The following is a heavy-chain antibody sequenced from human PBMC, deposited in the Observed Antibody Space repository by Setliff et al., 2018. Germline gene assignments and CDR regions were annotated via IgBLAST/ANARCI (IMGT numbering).Heavy chain of an antibody. CDR1: GGSISSYY. J-gene: IGHJ6*03. CDR2: IYYSGST. CDR3: ATRKSSGRLYYMDV. V-gene: IGHV4-59*08. Sequence: PSETLSLTCTVSGGSISSYYWSWIRQPPGKGLEWIGYIYYSGSTNYNPSLKSRVTISVDTSKNQFSLKLSSVTAADTAVYYCATRKSSGRLYYMDVWGKGTTVTVS. D-gene: IGHD1-26*01.